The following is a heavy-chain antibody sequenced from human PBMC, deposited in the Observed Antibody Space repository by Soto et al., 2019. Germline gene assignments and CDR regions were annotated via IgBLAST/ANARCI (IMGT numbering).Heavy chain of an antibody. V-gene: IGHV1-69*06. CDR3: ARVRGRVPAAITGTTGGPFDY. Sequence: VKVSCKASGGTFSSYAISWVRQAPGQGLEWMGGIIPIFGTANYAQKFQGRVTITADKSTSTAYMELSSLRSEDTAVYYCARVRGRVPAAITGTTGGPFDYWGQGTLVTVSS. CDR1: GGTFSSYA. CDR2: IIPIFGTA. J-gene: IGHJ4*02. D-gene: IGHD2-2*02.